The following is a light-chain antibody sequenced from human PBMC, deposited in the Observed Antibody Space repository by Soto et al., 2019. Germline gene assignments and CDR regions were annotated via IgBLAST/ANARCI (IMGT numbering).Light chain of an antibody. CDR1: QSISRW. CDR2: DAS. J-gene: IGKJ1*01. V-gene: IGKV1-5*01. CDR3: QQYSNYWT. Sequence: DIQMTQSPSTLSAPVGDRVTITCRASQSISRWLAWYQQKPGKAPKLLIYDASSLKGGVPSRFSGGGSGTEFTLTISSLQPDVVTTYYRQQYSNYWTFGQGTKVEIK.